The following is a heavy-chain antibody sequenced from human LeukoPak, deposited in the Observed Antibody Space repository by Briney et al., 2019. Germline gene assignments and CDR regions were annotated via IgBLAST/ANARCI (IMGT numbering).Heavy chain of an antibody. D-gene: IGHD3-10*01. CDR1: GFTFSSYE. CDR3: ARLDYIGFDY. Sequence: GGSLRLSCAASGFTFSSYEMNWVRQAPGKGLEWVSYISSSGSTIYYADSVKGRFTISRDNAKNSLYLQMNSLRAEDTAVYYCARLDYIGFDYWGQGTLVTVSS. J-gene: IGHJ4*02. V-gene: IGHV3-48*03. CDR2: ISSSGSTI.